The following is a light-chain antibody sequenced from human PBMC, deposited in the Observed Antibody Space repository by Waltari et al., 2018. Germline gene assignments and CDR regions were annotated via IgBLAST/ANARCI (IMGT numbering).Light chain of an antibody. CDR1: QSISSW. Sequence: DIQMTQSPSTLSASVGHRVSITCRARQSISSWLAWYQQKPGKAPKLLIYKASTLESGVPSRFSGSGSGTEFTLTISSLQPDDLATYYCQQYNTYPIYTFGQGTKLEIK. V-gene: IGKV1-5*03. CDR2: KAS. J-gene: IGKJ2*01. CDR3: QQYNTYPIYT.